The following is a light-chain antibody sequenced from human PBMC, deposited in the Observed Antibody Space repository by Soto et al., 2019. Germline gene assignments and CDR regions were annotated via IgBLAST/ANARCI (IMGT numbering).Light chain of an antibody. CDR1: QSISDT. CDR3: QQYDNWPWT. Sequence: EIVMTQSPATLSVSPGGRATLSCRASQSISDTLAWYQQKPGQAPRLLIYGASTRATGFPARFSGSGSGTDFTLTISSLQSEDLAVYYCQQYDNWPWTFGQGTKVDIK. V-gene: IGKV3-15*01. J-gene: IGKJ1*01. CDR2: GAS.